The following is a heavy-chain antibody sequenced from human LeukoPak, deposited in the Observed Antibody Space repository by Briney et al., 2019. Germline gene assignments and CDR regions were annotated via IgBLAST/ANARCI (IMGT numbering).Heavy chain of an antibody. CDR2: INHSEST. V-gene: IGHV4-34*01. Sequence: SETLSLTCAVYGGSFSGYYWSWIRQPPGEGLEWIGDINHSESTNYNPSLKSRVTISVDTSKNQFSLKLSSVTAADTAVYYCARGLRGWYYYDSSGYSHFDYWGQGTLVTVSS. J-gene: IGHJ4*02. CDR1: GGSFSGYY. D-gene: IGHD3-22*01. CDR3: ARGLRGWYYYDSSGYSHFDY.